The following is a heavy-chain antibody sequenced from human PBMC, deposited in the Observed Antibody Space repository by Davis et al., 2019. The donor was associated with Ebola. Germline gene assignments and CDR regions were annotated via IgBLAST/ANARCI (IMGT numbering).Heavy chain of an antibody. V-gene: IGHV4-34*01. CDR2: INHSGST. Sequence: SETLSLTCTVYGGSFSGYYWSWIRQPPGKGLEWTGEINHSGSTNYNPSLKSRVTISVDTSKNQFSLKLSSVTAADTAVYYCARHSTHNWNLFDPWGQGTLVTVSS. J-gene: IGHJ5*02. CDR1: GGSFSGYY. CDR3: ARHSTHNWNLFDP. D-gene: IGHD1-7*01.